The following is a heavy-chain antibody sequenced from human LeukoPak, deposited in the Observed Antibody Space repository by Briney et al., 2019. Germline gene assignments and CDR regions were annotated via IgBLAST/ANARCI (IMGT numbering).Heavy chain of an antibody. CDR1: RFTFSNYA. V-gene: IGHV3-23*01. CDR3: AKYGSGSRDFGY. D-gene: IGHD3-10*01. CDR2: ITGNGDYT. Sequence: PGGSLRLSCAASRFTFSNYAMSWVRQAPGKGLEWVSAITGNGDYTDYADSVKGRFTISRDNSKNTLYLQMNSLRAEDTAVYYCAKYGSGSRDFGYWGQGTLVTVSS. J-gene: IGHJ4*02.